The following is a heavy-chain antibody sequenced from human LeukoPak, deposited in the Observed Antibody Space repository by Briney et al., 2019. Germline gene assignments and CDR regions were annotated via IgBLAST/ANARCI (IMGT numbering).Heavy chain of an antibody. CDR2: IYYTGNT. J-gene: IGHJ4*02. V-gene: IGHV4-59*01. CDR3: AREQESAAGTTTYFDY. CDR1: GDSISTYY. Sequence: SETLSLTCTVSGDSISTYYWSWIRQPPGKGLEWIGYIYYTGNTNYNPSLKSRVTISLDTSKNQFSLKLSSVTAADTAVYYCAREQESAAGTTTYFDYWGQGTLVTVSS. D-gene: IGHD6-13*01.